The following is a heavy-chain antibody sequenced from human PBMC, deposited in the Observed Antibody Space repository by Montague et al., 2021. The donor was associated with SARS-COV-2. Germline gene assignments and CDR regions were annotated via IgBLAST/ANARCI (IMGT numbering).Heavy chain of an antibody. CDR2: IYYTGTT. J-gene: IGHJ3*02. CDR3: ARHRATAGYFDN. CDR1: GGSITVSRYY. Sequence: SETLSLTCTVSGGSITVSRYYWGWIRQPPGKGLEWIGSIYYTGTTSYNASHKSRLTISVDTSENQFSLKMTSVTASDTAVYYCARHRATAGYFDNWGQGTMVTVSS. V-gene: IGHV4-39*01. D-gene: IGHD6-13*01.